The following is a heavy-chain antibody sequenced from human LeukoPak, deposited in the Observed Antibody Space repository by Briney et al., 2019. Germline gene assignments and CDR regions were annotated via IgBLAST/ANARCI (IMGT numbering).Heavy chain of an antibody. CDR1: GGSITSSNSY. CDR2: IYYSGTT. CDR3: AIRSYRLDY. V-gene: IGHV4-39*01. Sequence: SETLSLTCTVSGGSITSSNSYWGWIRQPPGKGLEWIGSIYYSGTTYYNPSLKSRVTISVDTSKNQFSLKLSSVTAADTAVYYCAIRSYRLDYWGQGTLVTVSS. D-gene: IGHD1-26*01. J-gene: IGHJ4*02.